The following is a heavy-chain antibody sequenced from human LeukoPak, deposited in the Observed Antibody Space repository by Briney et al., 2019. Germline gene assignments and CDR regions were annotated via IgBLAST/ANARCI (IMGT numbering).Heavy chain of an antibody. CDR3: ARDVDTNY. D-gene: IGHD5-18*01. J-gene: IGHJ4*02. CDR2: IKEDGSEK. Sequence: GVSLRLSCTASGFTFGTFWMTWVRQAPGKGLEWVANIKEDGSEKYYVDSVKGRFTISRDHARKSLSLQMNSLRAEDTAVYYCARDVDTNYWGQGTLVTVSS. CDR1: GFTFGTFW. V-gene: IGHV3-7*03.